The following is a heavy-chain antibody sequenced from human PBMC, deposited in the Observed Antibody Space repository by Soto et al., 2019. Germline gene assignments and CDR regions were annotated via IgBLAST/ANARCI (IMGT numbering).Heavy chain of an antibody. D-gene: IGHD3-22*01. CDR3: ARVAYYYDSSGYFY. CDR2: ISPSSSSI. CDR1: GFTFSSCS. Sequence: EVQLVESGGGLVQPGGSLRLSCAASGFTFSSCSMHWVRQAPGKGLEWVSYISPSSSSIYYADSVKGRFTISRDNAKNSLYLQMNSLRAEDTAVYYCARVAYYYDSSGYFYWGQGTLVTVSS. J-gene: IGHJ4*02. V-gene: IGHV3-48*01.